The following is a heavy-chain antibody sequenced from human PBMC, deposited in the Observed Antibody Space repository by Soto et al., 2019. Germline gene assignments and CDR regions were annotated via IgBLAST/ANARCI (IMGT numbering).Heavy chain of an antibody. D-gene: IGHD5-12*01. Sequence: QVQLQESGPGQVKPSEALSLTCTVSGDSIRNYFWSWIRQPAGKGLEWSGRIYTSGSSNYNPSLKSRLTMSVDTSKNQVSLNLRSVTAADTAVYYCARDPGTSTIENYYNGMDVWGRGTTVIVSS. CDR2: IYTSGSS. J-gene: IGHJ6*02. CDR3: ARDPGTSTIENYYNGMDV. CDR1: GDSIRNYF. V-gene: IGHV4-4*07.